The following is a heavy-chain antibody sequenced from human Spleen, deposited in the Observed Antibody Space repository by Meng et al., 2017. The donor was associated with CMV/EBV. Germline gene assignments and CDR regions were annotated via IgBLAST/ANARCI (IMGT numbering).Heavy chain of an antibody. V-gene: IGHV4-34*01. CDR2: INHSGST. CDR1: GGSFSGYY. D-gene: IGHD1-20*01. J-gene: IGHJ5*02. CDR3: ARAPFPNWNGENWFDT. Sequence: QVQLQQWGAGLLKPSEXLSLTCAVYGGSFSGYYWSWIRQPPGKGLEWIGEINHSGSTNYNPSLKSRVTISVDTSKNQFSLKLSSVTAADTAVYYCARAPFPNWNGENWFDTWGQGTLVTVSS.